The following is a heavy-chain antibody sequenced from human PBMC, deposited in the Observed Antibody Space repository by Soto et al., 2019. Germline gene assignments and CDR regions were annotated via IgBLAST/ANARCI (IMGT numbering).Heavy chain of an antibody. Sequence: QVQLVQSGAEVKKPGASVKVSCKAYGYTFTSYGISWVRQAPGQGLEWMGWISAYNGNTNYAQKLQGRVTMSTDTSQTTAYMELRRLISDDTAVYYCGRDVTIWGVSSRPRGDYWGQGTLVTVS. CDR2: ISAYNGNT. CDR1: GYTFTSYG. J-gene: IGHJ4*02. V-gene: IGHV1-18*01. CDR3: GRDVTIWGVSSRPRGDY. D-gene: IGHD3-16*01.